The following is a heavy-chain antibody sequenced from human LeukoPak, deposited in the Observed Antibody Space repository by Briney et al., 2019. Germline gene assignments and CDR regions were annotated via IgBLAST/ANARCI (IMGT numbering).Heavy chain of an antibody. CDR3: AREGFYYFDF. CDR1: GFIFNNNF. V-gene: IGHV3-7*01. Sequence: PGGSLRLSCAASGFIFNNNFMSWVRQVPGKGLEWLANIKQDGSEKTYVDSVKGRFTIFRDNAKNPLYLQMNSLRAEDTAVYYCAREGFYYFDFWGQGALVTVAS. J-gene: IGHJ4*01. CDR2: IKQDGSEK.